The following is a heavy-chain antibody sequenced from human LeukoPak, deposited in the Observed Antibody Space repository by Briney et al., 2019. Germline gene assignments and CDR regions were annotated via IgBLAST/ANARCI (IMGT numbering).Heavy chain of an antibody. Sequence: PSETLSLTCGVSGGSFSEYYWSWIRQSPGKGLEWIGEINDSEGTNYNPPFKSRVTISVDASNNQFSLNLTSVNAADTAIYYCARGSGGEGGTVFYYYFLDVWGEGTTVTVSS. CDR1: GGSFSEYY. CDR3: ARGSGGEGGTVFYYYFLDV. CDR2: INDSEGT. J-gene: IGHJ6*03. V-gene: IGHV4-34*01. D-gene: IGHD3-16*01.